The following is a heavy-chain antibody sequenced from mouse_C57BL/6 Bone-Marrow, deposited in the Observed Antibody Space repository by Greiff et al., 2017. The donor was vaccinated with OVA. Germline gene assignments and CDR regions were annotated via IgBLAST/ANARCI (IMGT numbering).Heavy chain of an antibody. Sequence: VQVVESGPGLVAPSQSLSITCTVSGFSLTSYGVSWVRQPPGKGLEWLGVIWGDGSTNYHSALISRLSISKDNSKSQVFLKLNSLQTDDTATYYCAKPAFITTVVATDYYAMDYWGQGTSVTVSS. V-gene: IGHV2-3*01. D-gene: IGHD1-1*01. CDR3: AKPAFITTVVATDYYAMDY. CDR1: GFSLTSYG. CDR2: IWGDGST. J-gene: IGHJ4*01.